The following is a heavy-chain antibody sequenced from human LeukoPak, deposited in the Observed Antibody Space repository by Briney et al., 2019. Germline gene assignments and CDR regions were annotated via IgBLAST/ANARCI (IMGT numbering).Heavy chain of an antibody. CDR2: IYYSGST. Sequence: NPSETLSLTXTVSGGSISSYYWSWIRQPPGKGMEWIGYIYYSGSTNYNPSLKSRVTISVDTSKNQFSLKLSSVTAADTAVYYCARLGDYYGSGSPVDYWGQGTLVTVSS. D-gene: IGHD3-10*01. CDR3: ARLGDYYGSGSPVDY. V-gene: IGHV4-59*01. CDR1: GGSISSYY. J-gene: IGHJ4*02.